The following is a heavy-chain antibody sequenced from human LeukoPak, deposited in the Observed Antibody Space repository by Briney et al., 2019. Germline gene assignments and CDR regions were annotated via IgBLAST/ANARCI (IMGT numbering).Heavy chain of an antibody. D-gene: IGHD3-22*01. V-gene: IGHV3-9*01. J-gene: IGHJ5*02. CDR2: ISWNSGSI. CDR3: AKDPRRYYYDSSGDNWFDP. Sequence: GGSLRLSCGASGFTFDYYGMHWVRQAPGKGLEWVSGISWNSGSIGYADSVKGRFTISRDNAKNSLYLQMNSLRAEDTALYYCAKDPRRYYYDSSGDNWFDPWGQGTLVTVSS. CDR1: GFTFDYYG.